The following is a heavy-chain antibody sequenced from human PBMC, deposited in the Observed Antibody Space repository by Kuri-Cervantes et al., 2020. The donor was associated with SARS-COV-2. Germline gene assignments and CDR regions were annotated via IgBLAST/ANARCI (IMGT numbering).Heavy chain of an antibody. CDR2: ISWDGGST. D-gene: IGHD2-15*01. CDR3: AKCTGIVVVVAAIYY. V-gene: IGHV3-43D*04. Sequence: GESLKISCAASGFTFDDYAMHWVRQAPGKGLEWVSLISWDGGSTYYADSVKGRFTISRDNSKNSLYLQMNSLRAEDTAVYYCAKCTGIVVVVAAIYYWGQGTLVTVSS. J-gene: IGHJ4*02. CDR1: GFTFDDYA.